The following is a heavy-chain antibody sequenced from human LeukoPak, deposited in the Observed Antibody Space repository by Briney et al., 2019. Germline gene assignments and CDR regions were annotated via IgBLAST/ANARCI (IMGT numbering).Heavy chain of an antibody. V-gene: IGHV1-2*02. CDR1: GYTFTGYY. Sequence: ASVKVSCKASGYTFTGYYMHWVRQAPGQGLEWMGWINPNSGGTNYAQKFQGRVTMTRDTSISTAYMELSRLRSDDTAVYYCARDFCGYYDSSGYYHYFDYWGQGTLVTVSS. CDR3: ARDFCGYYDSSGYYHYFDY. CDR2: INPNSGGT. J-gene: IGHJ4*02. D-gene: IGHD3-22*01.